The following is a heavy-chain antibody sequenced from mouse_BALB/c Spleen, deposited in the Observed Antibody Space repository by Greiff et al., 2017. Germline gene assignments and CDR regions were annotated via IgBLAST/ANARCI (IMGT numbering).Heavy chain of an antibody. Sequence: EVMLVESGGGLVQPGGSRKLSCAASGFTFSSFGMHWVRQAPEKWLEWVAYISSGSSTIYYADTVKGRFTISRDNPKNTLFLQMTSLRSEDTAMYYCASNWDEFAYWGQGTLVTVSA. D-gene: IGHD4-1*01. J-gene: IGHJ3*01. CDR2: ISSGSSTI. V-gene: IGHV5-17*02. CDR3: ASNWDEFAY. CDR1: GFTFSSFG.